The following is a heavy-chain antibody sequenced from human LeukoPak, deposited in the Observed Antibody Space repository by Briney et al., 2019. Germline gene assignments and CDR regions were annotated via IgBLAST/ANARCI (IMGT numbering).Heavy chain of an antibody. D-gene: IGHD1-26*01. CDR3: ATDLIVGATNY. V-gene: IGHV3-15*01. CDR2: IKSKTDGGTT. J-gene: IGHJ4*02. CDR1: GFTFSNAW. Sequence: PGGSLRLSCAASGFTFSNAWMSWVRQAPGKGLEWVGRIKSKTDGGTTDYAAPVKGRFTISRDDSKNTLYLQMNSLKTEDTAVYYCATDLIVGATNYWGQGTLVTVSS.